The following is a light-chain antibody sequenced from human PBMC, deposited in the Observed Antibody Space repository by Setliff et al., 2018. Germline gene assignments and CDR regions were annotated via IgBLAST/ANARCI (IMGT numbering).Light chain of an antibody. J-gene: IGLJ1*01. CDR1: SSNIGTNT. CDR3: AAWDDSLNGHV. V-gene: IGLV1-44*01. Sequence: QSVLPQPPSASGTPGQRVTISCSGSSSNIGTNTVNWYQQLPGTAPKLLIYSNNQRPSGVPDRFSGSESGTSASLAISGLQSEDEADYYCAAWDDSLNGHVFGTGTKVTVL. CDR2: SNN.